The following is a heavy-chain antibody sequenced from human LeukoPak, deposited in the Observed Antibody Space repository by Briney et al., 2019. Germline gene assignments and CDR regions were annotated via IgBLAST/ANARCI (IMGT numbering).Heavy chain of an antibody. CDR2: VYYSGST. V-gene: IGHV4-59*01. D-gene: IGHD6-13*01. Sequence: SETLSLTCTVSGGSISSYYCTWIRHPPGKGLDFIGYVYYSGSTNYNPSLKSRVTISVDTSKNQFSLKLSSVTAADTAVYYCAREVGIAAAGDNWFDPWGQGTLVTVSS. CDR1: GGSISSYY. J-gene: IGHJ5*02. CDR3: AREVGIAAAGDNWFDP.